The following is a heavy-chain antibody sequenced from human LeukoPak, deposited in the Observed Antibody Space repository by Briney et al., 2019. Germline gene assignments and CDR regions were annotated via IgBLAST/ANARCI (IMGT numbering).Heavy chain of an antibody. CDR2: INPNSGGT. CDR1: GYTFTGYY. D-gene: IGHD2-2*01. V-gene: IGHV1-2*02. Sequence: ASVKVSCKASGYTFTGYYMHWVRQAPGQGLEWMGWINPNSGGTNYAQKFQGRVTMTRDTSISTAYMELSRLSSDDTAVYYCARQSRTHYYYYMDVWGKGTTVTVSS. CDR3: ARQSRTHYYYYMDV. J-gene: IGHJ6*03.